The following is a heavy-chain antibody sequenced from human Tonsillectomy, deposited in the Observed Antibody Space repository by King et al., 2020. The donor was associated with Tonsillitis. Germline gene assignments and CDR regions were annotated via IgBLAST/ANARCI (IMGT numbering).Heavy chain of an antibody. CDR1: GFTFRNAW. CDR3: ITGLGRTNGDY. D-gene: IGHD1-14*01. V-gene: IGHV3-15*01. Sequence: VQLVESGGGLVQPGGPLRLSCAASGFTFRNAWMTWVRQAPGKGLEWVGRINVKSDGGTTYYAAPVKGRFSISRDDSKSTLYLQMNNLKAEDTAVYYCITGLGRTNGDYWGRGTLVTVSS. CDR2: INVKSDGGTT. J-gene: IGHJ4*02.